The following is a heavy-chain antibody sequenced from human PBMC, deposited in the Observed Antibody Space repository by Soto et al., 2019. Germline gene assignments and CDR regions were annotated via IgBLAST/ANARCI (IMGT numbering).Heavy chain of an antibody. J-gene: IGHJ6*02. CDR3: ARGVVVVVAASLYYYYGMDV. D-gene: IGHD2-15*01. V-gene: IGHV4-34*01. Sequence: PSETLSLTCAVYGGSFSGYYWSWIRQPPGKGLEWIGEINHSGSTNYNPSLKSRVTISVDTSKNQFSLKLSSVTAADTAVYYCARGVVVVVAASLYYYYGMDVWGQGTTVTVSS. CDR1: GGSFSGYY. CDR2: INHSGST.